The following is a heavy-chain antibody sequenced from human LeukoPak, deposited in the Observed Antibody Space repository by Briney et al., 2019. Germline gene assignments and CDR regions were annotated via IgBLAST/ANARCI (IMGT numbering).Heavy chain of an antibody. D-gene: IGHD3-3*01. V-gene: IGHV4-59*08. Sequence: PSETLSLTCTASGVSISSYYWSWIRQPPGKGLEWIGYIYYSGSTNYNPSLKSRVTISVDTSKNQFSLKLSSVTAADTAVYYCARHMNDFWSGYSRFDPWGQGTLVTVSS. J-gene: IGHJ5*02. CDR3: ARHMNDFWSGYSRFDP. CDR2: IYYSGST. CDR1: GVSISSYY.